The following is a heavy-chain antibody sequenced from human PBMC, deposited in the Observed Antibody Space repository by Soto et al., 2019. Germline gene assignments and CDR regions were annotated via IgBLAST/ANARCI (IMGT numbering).Heavy chain of an antibody. CDR3: ARRSYPTTWEGGYMDV. CDR1: TFIVSGNY. Sequence: EVQLVESGGRLVQPGGSLRLSCASSTFIVSGNYMTWVRRAPGRGLEWVSVLHSDGSTYYADSVKGRFTISRDNSKNSLYLQMNSLRAEDAAVYYCARRSYPTTWEGGYMDVWSKGTTVTVSS. CDR2: LHSDGST. J-gene: IGHJ6*03. V-gene: IGHV3-66*04. D-gene: IGHD7-27*01.